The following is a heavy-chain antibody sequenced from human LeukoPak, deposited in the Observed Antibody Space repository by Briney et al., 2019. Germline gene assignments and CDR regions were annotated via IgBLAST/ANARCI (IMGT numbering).Heavy chain of an antibody. J-gene: IGHJ4*02. CDR2: ISGSGGST. CDR1: GFTFSSYA. Sequence: PGGSLRLSCAASGFTFSSYAMSWVRQAPGKGLEWVSAISGSGGSTYYADSVKGRFTISRDNSKNTLYLQMNSLRAEDTAVYYCGTGSGWYEYFDYWGQGTLATVSS. CDR3: GTGSGWYEYFDY. V-gene: IGHV3-23*01. D-gene: IGHD6-19*01.